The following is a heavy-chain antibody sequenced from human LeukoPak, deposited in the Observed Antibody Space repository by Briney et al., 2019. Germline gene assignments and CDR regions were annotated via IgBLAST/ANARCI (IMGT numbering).Heavy chain of an antibody. V-gene: IGHV1-69*13. D-gene: IGHD2-2*01. Sequence: GASVKVSCKASGGSFSSYAISWVRQAPGQGLEWIGGIIPIFGTANYAQKFQGRVTITADESTSTAYMELSSLRSEDTAVYYCASPCSSTSCLTDAFDIWGQGTMVTVSS. CDR3: ASPCSSTSCLTDAFDI. CDR2: IIPIFGTA. J-gene: IGHJ3*02. CDR1: GGSFSSYA.